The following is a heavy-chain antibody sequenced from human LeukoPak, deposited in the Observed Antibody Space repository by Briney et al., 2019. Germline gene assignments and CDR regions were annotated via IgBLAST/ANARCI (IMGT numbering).Heavy chain of an antibody. CDR1: GFIFSSYC. D-gene: IGHD5-18*01. Sequence: GGSLRLSCAASGFIFSSYCMHWVRQAPGKGLEWVAFIRYGGSNKYYADSVKGRFTISRDNSKNTLYLQMNSLRAEDTAVYYCAKDGQLWLRVYYYYMDVWGKGTTVTISS. V-gene: IGHV3-30*02. CDR2: IRYGGSNK. J-gene: IGHJ6*03. CDR3: AKDGQLWLRVYYYYMDV.